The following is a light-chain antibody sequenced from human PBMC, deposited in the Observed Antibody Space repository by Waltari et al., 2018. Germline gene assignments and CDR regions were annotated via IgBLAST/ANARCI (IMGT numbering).Light chain of an antibody. CDR1: SSNIGAGSD. Sequence: QSGLTQPPSVSGAPGQRVTISCTGSSSNIGAGSDEHWYQVLPGKAPKLLIYGNNNRPSGAADRFSGSRSGTSASLAITGLQAEDAADYYCQSYASSLRGSLFGGGTKLTVL. CDR3: QSYASSLRGSL. J-gene: IGLJ2*01. V-gene: IGLV1-40*01. CDR2: GNN.